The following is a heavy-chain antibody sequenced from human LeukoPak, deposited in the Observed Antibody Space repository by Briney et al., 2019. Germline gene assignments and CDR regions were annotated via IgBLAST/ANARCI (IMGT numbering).Heavy chain of an antibody. CDR1: GGSLSSYY. J-gene: IGHJ3*02. Sequence: SETLSLTCTVSGGSLSSYYWSWIRQPPGKGLEWIGYIYYSGSTNYNPSLKSRVTISVDTSKNQFSLKLSSVTAADTAVYYCARDGGTPYYDILTGYRRDAFDIWGQGTMVTVPS. V-gene: IGHV4-59*01. CDR3: ARDGGTPYYDILTGYRRDAFDI. D-gene: IGHD3-9*01. CDR2: IYYSGST.